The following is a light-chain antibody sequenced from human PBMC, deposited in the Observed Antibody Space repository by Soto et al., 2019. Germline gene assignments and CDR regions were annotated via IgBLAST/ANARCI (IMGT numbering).Light chain of an antibody. CDR1: QSVSSSY. V-gene: IGKV3-20*01. CDR3: QRYGSSPLT. J-gene: IGKJ4*01. CDR2: GAS. Sequence: EIVLTQSPGTLSSSPGERATLSCRASQSVSSSYLAWYQQKPGQAPRLLIYGASSRATGIPDRFSGSGSGTDFTLTISRLEPEDFAVYYCQRYGSSPLTFGGGTKVEIK.